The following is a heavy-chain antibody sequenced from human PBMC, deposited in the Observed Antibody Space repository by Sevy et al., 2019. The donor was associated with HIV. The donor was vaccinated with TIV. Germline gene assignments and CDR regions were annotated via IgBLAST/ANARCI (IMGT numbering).Heavy chain of an antibody. D-gene: IGHD3-10*01. V-gene: IGHV3-15*01. CDR3: QWFGAFYFYGMDV. Sequence: GGSLRLSCAASGFTFSDAWMTWVRQAPGKGLEWVGRIKTKTDCGTTDYAAPVKGRFTISRDDSKNTVYLQMNSMETEDTAVYYCQWFGAFYFYGMDVWGHGTTVTVSS. CDR1: GFTFSDAW. J-gene: IGHJ6*02. CDR2: IKTKTDCGTT.